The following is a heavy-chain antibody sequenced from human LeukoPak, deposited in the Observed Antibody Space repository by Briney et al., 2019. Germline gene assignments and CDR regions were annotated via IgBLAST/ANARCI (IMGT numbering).Heavy chain of an antibody. CDR1: GFTFSSYE. D-gene: IGHD3-10*01. Sequence: GGSLRLSCAASGFTFSSYEMNWVRQAPGKGLEWVSYISSSANTLYYADSVKGRFTISRDNAKNSLYLQMNSLRAEDTAVYYCASCSLWFGELFPLDYWGQGTLVTVSS. V-gene: IGHV3-48*03. CDR3: ASCSLWFGELFPLDY. J-gene: IGHJ4*02. CDR2: ISSSANTL.